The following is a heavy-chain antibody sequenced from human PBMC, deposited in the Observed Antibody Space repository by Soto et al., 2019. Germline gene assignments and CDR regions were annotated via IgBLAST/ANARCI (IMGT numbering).Heavy chain of an antibody. Sequence: ASVKVSCKVSGYTLTELSMHGVRQAPGKGLEWMGGFDPEDGETIYAQKFQGRVTMTEDTSTDTAYMELSSLRSEDTAVYYCATSHYYDSSGYLPGGPYYYGLDVWGQGTTVTVSS. CDR2: FDPEDGET. V-gene: IGHV1-24*01. CDR1: GYTLTELS. CDR3: ATSHYYDSSGYLPGGPYYYGLDV. J-gene: IGHJ6*02. D-gene: IGHD3-22*01.